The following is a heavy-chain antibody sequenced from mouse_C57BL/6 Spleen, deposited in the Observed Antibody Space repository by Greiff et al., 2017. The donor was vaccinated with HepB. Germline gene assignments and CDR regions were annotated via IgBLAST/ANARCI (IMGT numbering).Heavy chain of an antibody. Sequence: EVKLEESEGGLVQPGRSMKLSCTASGFTFSDYYMAWVRQVPEKGLEWVANINYDGSSTYYLDSLKSRFIISRDNAKNILYLQMSSLKSEDTATYYCARDRYYGYFDVWGTGTTVTVSS. CDR3: ARDRYYGYFDV. CDR1: GFTFSDYY. D-gene: IGHD2-12*01. CDR2: INYDGSST. J-gene: IGHJ1*03. V-gene: IGHV5-16*01.